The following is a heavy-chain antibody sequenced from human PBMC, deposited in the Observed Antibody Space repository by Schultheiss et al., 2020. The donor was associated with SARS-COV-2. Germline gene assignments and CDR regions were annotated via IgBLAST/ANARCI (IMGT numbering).Heavy chain of an antibody. CDR3: ARDSYDHFDY. CDR1: GGSISSYY. CDR2: IYYSGST. V-gene: IGHV4-59*01. Sequence: SETLSLTCAVSGGSISSYYWSWIRQPPGKGLEWIGYIYYSGSTNYNPSLKSRVTISVDTSKNQFSRKLSSVTAADTAVYYCARDSYDHFDYWGQGILVTVSS. J-gene: IGHJ4*02. D-gene: IGHD5-18*01.